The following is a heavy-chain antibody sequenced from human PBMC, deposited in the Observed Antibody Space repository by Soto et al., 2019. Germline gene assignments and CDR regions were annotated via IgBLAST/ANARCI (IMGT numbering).Heavy chain of an antibody. CDR2: IYYSGAT. D-gene: IGHD3-16*01. Sequence: SETLSLTCTVSGGSISSSSYYWSWIRQLPGKGLEWIGYIYYSGATNYNPSLKGRVSLSVDISKNQFSLKLSSVTAADTAVYYCARDPRARNYYYGMDVWGQGTTVTVSS. CDR3: ARDPRARNYYYGMDV. J-gene: IGHJ6*02. V-gene: IGHV4-31*03. CDR1: GGSISSSSYY.